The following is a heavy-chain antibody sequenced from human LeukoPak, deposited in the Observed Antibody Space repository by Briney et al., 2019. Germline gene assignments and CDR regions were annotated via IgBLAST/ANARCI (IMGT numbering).Heavy chain of an antibody. CDR3: ARVGRHHGDYVGYNWFDP. J-gene: IGHJ5*02. V-gene: IGHV1-18*01. CDR1: GYTFTSYG. CDR2: ISAYNGNT. D-gene: IGHD4-17*01. Sequence: ASVKVSCKASGYTFTSYGISWVRQAPGQGLEWMGWISAYNGNTNYAQKLQGRVTMTTDTSTSTAYMELRSLRSDDTAVYYCARVGRHHGDYVGYNWFDPWGQGTLVTVSS.